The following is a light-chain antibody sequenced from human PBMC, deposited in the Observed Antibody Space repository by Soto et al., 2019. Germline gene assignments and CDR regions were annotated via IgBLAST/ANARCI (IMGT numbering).Light chain of an antibody. J-gene: IGKJ2*03. Sequence: DIPMTQSPSSLSASVGDRVTITCRASQSISSYLNWYQQKPGKAPKLLIYAASSLQSGVPSRFSGSGSGTDFTLTISSLQPEEFATYYCQQTYSTLDSVGEGTKLEIK. CDR2: AAS. CDR3: QQTYSTLDS. V-gene: IGKV1-39*01. CDR1: QSISSY.